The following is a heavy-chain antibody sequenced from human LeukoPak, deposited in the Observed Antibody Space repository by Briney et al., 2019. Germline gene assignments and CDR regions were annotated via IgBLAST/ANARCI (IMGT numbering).Heavy chain of an antibody. CDR2: INPNSGGT. CDR3: ARDVGATPGWFDP. D-gene: IGHD1-26*01. CDR1: GYTFTGYY. V-gene: IGHV1-2*02. J-gene: IGHJ5*02. Sequence: ASVKVSCKASGYTFTGYYMHWVRQAPGQGLEWMGWINPNSGGTNYAQKFQGRVTMTRDTSIGTAYMELSRLRSDDTAVYYCARDVGATPGWFDPWGQGSLVTVSS.